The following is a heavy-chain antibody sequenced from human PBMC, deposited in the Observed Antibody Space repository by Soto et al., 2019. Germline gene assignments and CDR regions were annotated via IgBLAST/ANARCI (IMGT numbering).Heavy chain of an antibody. CDR3: ARADPDASVGY. CDR2: ISYSGST. CDR1: GGSMSSYD. D-gene: IGHD2-15*01. Sequence: PSETLSLTCTVSGGSMSSYDWTWLRQSPGRGLEWIGYISYSGSTYYNPSLKSRVTISADTSKNQFSLRMNSMIAADTAVYYCARADPDASVGYSGQGTLVPVSS. J-gene: IGHJ4*02. V-gene: IGHV4-59*01.